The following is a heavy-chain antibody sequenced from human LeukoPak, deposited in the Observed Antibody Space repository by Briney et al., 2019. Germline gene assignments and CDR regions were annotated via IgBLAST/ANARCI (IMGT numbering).Heavy chain of an antibody. D-gene: IGHD3-10*01. J-gene: IGHJ4*02. CDR1: GFTVSAYA. CDR3: AARKVRGVWFYLDY. CDR2: IYDDNT. V-gene: IGHV3-23*01. Sequence: GGSLRLSSAASGFTVSAYAMAWVRQAPGKGLEWVSTIYDDNTYYADSVKGRFAISTDNSKNTLYLQVNSLRVEDTAVYFCAARKVRGVWFYLDYWGQGTLVTVSS.